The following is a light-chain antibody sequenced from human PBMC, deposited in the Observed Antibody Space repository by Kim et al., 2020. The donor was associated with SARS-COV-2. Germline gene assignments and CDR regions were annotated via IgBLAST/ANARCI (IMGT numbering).Light chain of an antibody. Sequence: QSALTQHASVSGSPGHSITISCTGTSSDVGGYNYVSWYQQHPGKAPKLMIYDVSKRPSGVSNRFSGSKSGNTASLTISGLQAEDEADYYCSSYTSSSTFVFGTVAKLTVL. CDR1: SSDVGGYNY. J-gene: IGLJ1*01. V-gene: IGLV2-14*01. CDR3: SSYTSSSTFV. CDR2: DVS.